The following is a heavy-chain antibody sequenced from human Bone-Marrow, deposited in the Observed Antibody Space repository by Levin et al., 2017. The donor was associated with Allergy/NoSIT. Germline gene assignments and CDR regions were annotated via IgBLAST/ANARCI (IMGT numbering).Heavy chain of an antibody. V-gene: IGHV3-21*01. D-gene: IGHD5-12*01. Sequence: GESLKISCAASGFTFSTYSMNWVRQAPGKGLDWVSSITSSSSYIYYADSVKGRFTISRDNAKNSLYLQMNSLRVEDTAVYYCARGLDYSGLPWGQETLVTVSS. CDR1: GFTFSTYS. CDR2: ITSSSSYI. CDR3: ARGLDYSGLP. J-gene: IGHJ5*02.